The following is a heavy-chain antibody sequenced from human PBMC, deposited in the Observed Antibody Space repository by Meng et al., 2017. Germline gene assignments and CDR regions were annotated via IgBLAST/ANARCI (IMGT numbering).Heavy chain of an antibody. D-gene: IGHD3-10*01. Sequence: QVQLVSSGAEGKKPGASVKASCKASGPTLPSYEINWVRQATGQGLGWMGWMSPSSGNTGYAQKFQGRVTMTRNTSISTAYMELSSLRSEDTAVYYCARHPAGGWGQGTLVTVSS. CDR1: GPTLPSYE. CDR2: MSPSSGNT. CDR3: ARHPAGG. V-gene: IGHV1-8*01. J-gene: IGHJ4*02.